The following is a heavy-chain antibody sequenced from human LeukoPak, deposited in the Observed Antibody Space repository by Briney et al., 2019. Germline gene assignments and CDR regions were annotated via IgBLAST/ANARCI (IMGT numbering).Heavy chain of an antibody. CDR3: ARDRVTTGESFDY. V-gene: IGHV1-69*13. Sequence: ASVKVSCKASGGTFSSYAISWVRQAPGQGLEWMGGIIPIFGTANYAQKFQGRVTTTADESTSTAYMELSSLRSEDTAVYYCARDRVTTGESFDYWGQGTLVTVSS. D-gene: IGHD4-11*01. J-gene: IGHJ4*02. CDR1: GGTFSSYA. CDR2: IIPIFGTA.